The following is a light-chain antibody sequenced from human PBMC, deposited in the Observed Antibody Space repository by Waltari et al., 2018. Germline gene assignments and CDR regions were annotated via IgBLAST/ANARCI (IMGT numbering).Light chain of an antibody. CDR3: QQRANWPYT. V-gene: IGKV3-11*01. Sequence: EIMLTQPPATLSLSQGERAPPSCRASQTVRTYLACYQQKPGQAPRLLIFDASSRATGIPAKFSGSGSGTDFTLTVSNLEPVDFAVYYCQQRANWPYTFGQGTRVEI. CDR1: QTVRTY. CDR2: DAS. J-gene: IGKJ2*01.